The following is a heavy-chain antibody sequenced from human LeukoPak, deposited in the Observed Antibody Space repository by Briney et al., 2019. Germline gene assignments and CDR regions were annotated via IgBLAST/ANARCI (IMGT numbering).Heavy chain of an antibody. V-gene: IGHV3-21*01. CDR2: ISPSSTYI. D-gene: IGHD2/OR15-2a*01. CDR1: GSGSIFSDYS. CDR3: ARAPKNAHFDY. Sequence: KPGGSLRLSCAASGSGSIFSDYSMTWVRQAPGKGLEWVSSISPSSTYIYHADSVKGRFTISRDNAKNSVYLQMNSLRAEDTAVYYCARAPKNAHFDYWGQGTLVTVSS. J-gene: IGHJ4*02.